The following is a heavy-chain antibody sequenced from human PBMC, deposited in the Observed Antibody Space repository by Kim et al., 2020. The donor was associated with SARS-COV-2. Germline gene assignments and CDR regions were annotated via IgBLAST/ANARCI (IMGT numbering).Heavy chain of an antibody. D-gene: IGHD3-10*02. CDR2: INPSGST. V-gene: IGHV4-34*01. Sequence: SETLSLTCAVYDGSFSGNYLNWVRQAPGKGLEWIGEINPSGSTRYNPSLNSRVTMLIDTSKKQFSLKVNSVTAADTAVYYCRVWFLDVRAEGWGQVTLVT. J-gene: IGHJ4*02. CDR1: DGSFSGNY. CDR3: RVWFLDVRAEG.